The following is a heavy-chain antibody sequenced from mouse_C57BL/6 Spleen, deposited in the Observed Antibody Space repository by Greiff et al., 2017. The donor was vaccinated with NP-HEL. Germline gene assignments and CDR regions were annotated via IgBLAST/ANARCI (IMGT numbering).Heavy chain of an antibody. D-gene: IGHD2-4*01. CDR3: AIEYDSTWFAY. CDR2: INPSDSDT. Sequence: QVQLQQPGAELVKPGASVKVSCKASGYTFTSYWMHWVKQRPGQGLEWIGRINPSDSDTNYNQKFKGKATLTVDKSSSTAYMQLSSLTSEDSAVYYCAIEYDSTWFAYWGQGTLVTVSA. J-gene: IGHJ3*01. CDR1: GYTFTSYW. V-gene: IGHV1-74*01.